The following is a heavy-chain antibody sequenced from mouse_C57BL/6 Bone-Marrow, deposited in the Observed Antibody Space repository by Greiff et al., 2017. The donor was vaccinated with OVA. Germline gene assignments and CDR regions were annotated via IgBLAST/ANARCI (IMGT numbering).Heavy chain of an antibody. CDR1: GYAFSSYW. CDR3: ARRGYYYGSSYGWFAY. CDR2: IYPGDGDT. D-gene: IGHD1-1*01. V-gene: IGHV1-80*01. J-gene: IGHJ3*01. Sequence: QVQLKESGAELVKPGASVKISCKASGYAFSSYWMNWVKQRPGKGLEWIGQIYPGDGDTNYNGKFKGKATLTADKSSSTAYMQLSSLTSEDSAVYFCARRGYYYGSSYGWFAYWGQGTLVTVSA.